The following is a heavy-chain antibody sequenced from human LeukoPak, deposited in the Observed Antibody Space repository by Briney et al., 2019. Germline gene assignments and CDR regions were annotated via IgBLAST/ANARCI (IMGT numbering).Heavy chain of an antibody. J-gene: IGHJ5*02. CDR1: GGTFSSYA. Sequence: ASVKVSCKASGGTFSSYAISWVRQAPGQGLEWMGRIIPILGIANYAQKFQGRVTITADKSTSTAYMELSSLRSEDTAVYYCARGGPIPGPTGAQNWFDPWGQGTLVTVSS. D-gene: IGHD1-14*01. V-gene: IGHV1-69*04. CDR3: ARGGPIPGPTGAQNWFDP. CDR2: IIPILGIA.